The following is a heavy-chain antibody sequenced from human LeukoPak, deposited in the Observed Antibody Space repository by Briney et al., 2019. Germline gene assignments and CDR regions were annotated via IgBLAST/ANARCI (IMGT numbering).Heavy chain of an antibody. Sequence: TSETLSLTCTGTGGSISRYYWSWIRQPPGKGLEWIGYIYYSGSTSYNPSLESRVIISIATSKNQFALRLRSVTAADTAVYYCAGGMFTSPVFWGQGILVTVSS. J-gene: IGHJ4*02. CDR3: AGGMFTSPVF. V-gene: IGHV4-59*01. D-gene: IGHD3-10*02. CDR2: IYYSGST. CDR1: GGSISRYY.